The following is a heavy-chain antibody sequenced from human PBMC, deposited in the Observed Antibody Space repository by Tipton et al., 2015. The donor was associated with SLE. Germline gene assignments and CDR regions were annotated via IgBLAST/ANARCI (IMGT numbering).Heavy chain of an antibody. V-gene: IGHV3-23*04. CDR1: GLTFSSYA. J-gene: IGHJ6*03. D-gene: IGHD3-10*01. CDR3: AKDQRYRRMRMVRGVMTPHYMDV. CDR2: ISDGGGKT. Sequence: VQLVQSGGGLVQPWGSLRLSCAASGLTFSSYAMTWVRQTPGKGLEWVSDISDGGGKTYYADSVKGRFTISRDNSKNTLYLQMNSLRAEDTAVYYCAKDQRYRRMRMVRGVMTPHYMDVWGKGTTVTVSS.